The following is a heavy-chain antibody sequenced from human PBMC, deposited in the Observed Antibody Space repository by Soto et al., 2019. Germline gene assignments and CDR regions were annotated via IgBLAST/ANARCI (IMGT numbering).Heavy chain of an antibody. D-gene: IGHD6-19*01. CDR2: INHSGST. J-gene: IGHJ4*02. CDR3: ARALFIAVAGTNFDY. V-gene: IGHV4-34*01. Sequence: LTCAVYGGSFSGYYWSWIRQPPGKGLEWIGEINHSGSTNYNPSLKSRVTISVDTSKNQFSLKLSSVTAADTAVYYCARALFIAVAGTNFDYWGQGTLVTLS. CDR1: GGSFSGYY.